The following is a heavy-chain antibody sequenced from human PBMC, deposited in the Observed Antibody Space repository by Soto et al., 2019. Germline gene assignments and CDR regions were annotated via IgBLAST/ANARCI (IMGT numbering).Heavy chain of an antibody. CDR2: IVVGSGNT. V-gene: IGHV1-58*01. Sequence: GASVKVSCKASGFTFTSSAVQWVRQARGQRLEWIGWIVVGSGNTNYAQKFQERVTITRDMSTSTAYMELSSLRSEDTAVYYCALVRGVILSAVFDYWGQGTLVTVSS. J-gene: IGHJ4*02. CDR1: GFTFTSSA. CDR3: ALVRGVILSAVFDY. D-gene: IGHD3-10*01.